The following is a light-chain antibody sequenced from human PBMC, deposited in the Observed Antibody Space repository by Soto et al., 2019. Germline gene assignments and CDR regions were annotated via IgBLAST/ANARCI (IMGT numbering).Light chain of an antibody. CDR3: HHYDTNSLIT. J-gene: IGKJ4*01. Sequence: DIQMTQSPSSLSASVGDRVTITCRASQSLSNWLAWYQQKPGKAPELLIYDASYLKSGVPSRFSGGGSGTEFTLSISSMEPDDFATYYYHHYDTNSLITFGGGTRVEIK. CDR2: DAS. CDR1: QSLSNW. V-gene: IGKV1-5*01.